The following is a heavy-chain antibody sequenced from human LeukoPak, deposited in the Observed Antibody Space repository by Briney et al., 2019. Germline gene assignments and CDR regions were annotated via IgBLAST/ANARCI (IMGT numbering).Heavy chain of an antibody. V-gene: IGHV1-69*04. Sequence: SVKVSCKASGDTFNSFAISWVRQAPGQGLEWMGRIIPSFDVGNYAQRFQGRVTITADKSTNTSYMELSSLRSEDTAVYYCARDHYIGSPNWFDPWGQGTLVTVSS. CDR2: IIPSFDVG. CDR1: GDTFNSFA. J-gene: IGHJ5*02. CDR3: ARDHYIGSPNWFDP. D-gene: IGHD2-15*01.